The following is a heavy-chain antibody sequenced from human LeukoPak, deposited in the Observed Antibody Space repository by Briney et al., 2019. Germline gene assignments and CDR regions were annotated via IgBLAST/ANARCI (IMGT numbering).Heavy chain of an antibody. J-gene: IGHJ4*02. CDR1: GFTFSSYA. Sequence: GGSLRLSCAASGFTFSSYAMSWVRQAPGKRLEWVSAITGSGGSTYYADSVKGRFTISRDNSKNTLYVQMNSLRAEDTAVYYCAKDYYVSGSYRHFDYWGQGTLVTVSS. V-gene: IGHV3-23*01. CDR3: AKDYYVSGSYRHFDY. D-gene: IGHD3-10*01. CDR2: ITGSGGST.